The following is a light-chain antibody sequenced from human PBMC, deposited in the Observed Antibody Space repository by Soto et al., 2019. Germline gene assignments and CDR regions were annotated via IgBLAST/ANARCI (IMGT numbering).Light chain of an antibody. CDR2: AAS. V-gene: IGKV1-39*01. CDR3: QQSYSTPT. Sequence: FQMTQSPSSLSASVEDRVTITCRASQSISSYLNWYQQKPGKAPKLLIYAASSLQSGVPSRFSGSGSGTDFTLTISSLQPEDFATYYCQQSYSTPTFGQGTKV. J-gene: IGKJ1*01. CDR1: QSISSY.